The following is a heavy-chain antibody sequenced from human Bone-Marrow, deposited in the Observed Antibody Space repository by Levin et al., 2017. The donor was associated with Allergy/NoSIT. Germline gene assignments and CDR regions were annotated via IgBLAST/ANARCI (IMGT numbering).Heavy chain of an antibody. D-gene: IGHD6-19*01. CDR2: ISYDGTNK. V-gene: IGHV3-30*18. CDR1: GFTFSNYG. Sequence: GGSLRLSCAASGFTFSNYGMHWVRQAPGKGLEWVTVISYDGTNKYYADSVKGRFTISRDNSKNTLSLQMNSLRVEDTAFYYCAKASRPADESSGWYVGLLSPLDSGGQGTRVTVSS. J-gene: IGHJ4*02. CDR3: AKASRPADESSGWYVGLLSPLDS.